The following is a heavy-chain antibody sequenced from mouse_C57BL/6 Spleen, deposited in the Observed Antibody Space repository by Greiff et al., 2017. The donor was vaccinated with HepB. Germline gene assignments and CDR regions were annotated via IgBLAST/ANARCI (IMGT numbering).Heavy chain of an antibody. D-gene: IGHD2-5*01. CDR1: GYTFTSYW. CDR3: ARGRGLYSNFQDYFDY. CDR2: IHPNSGST. J-gene: IGHJ2*01. Sequence: QVQLQQPGAELVKPGASVKLSCKASGYTFTSYWMHWVKQRPGQGLEWIGMIHPNSGSTNYNEKFKSKATLTVDKSSSTAYMQLSSLTSEDSAVYYCARGRGLYSNFQDYFDYWGQGTTLTVSS. V-gene: IGHV1-64*01.